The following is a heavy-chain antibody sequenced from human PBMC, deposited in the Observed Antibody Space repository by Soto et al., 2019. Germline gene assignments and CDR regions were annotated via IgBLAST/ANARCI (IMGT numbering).Heavy chain of an antibody. CDR1: GGSISSYY. D-gene: IGHD3-10*01. J-gene: IGHJ5*02. Sequence: NPSETLSLTCTVSGGSISSYYWSWIRQPPGKGLEWIGYIYYSGSTNYNPSLKSRVTISVDTSKNQFSLKLSSVTAADTAVYYCARDGGMVRGVIPHCFDPWGQGTLVTVSS. V-gene: IGHV4-59*01. CDR2: IYYSGST. CDR3: ARDGGMVRGVIPHCFDP.